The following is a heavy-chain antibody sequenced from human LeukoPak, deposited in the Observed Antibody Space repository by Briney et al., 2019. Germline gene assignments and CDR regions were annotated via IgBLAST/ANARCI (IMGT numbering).Heavy chain of an antibody. CDR1: RFSLSTNY. J-gene: IGHJ6*03. D-gene: IGHD4/OR15-4a*01. V-gene: IGHV3-53*04. CDR3: AGYGGKTKYYMDA. CDR2: IYTAGST. Sequence: GGSLRHSCAVCRFSLSTNYMTWVRPPPRKGVEWVSVIYTAGSTHYADSVQGRFTIPRHHAKHTQCFQMNNQRLEDTALYYVAGYGGKTKYYMDAWGKGAMVTVSS.